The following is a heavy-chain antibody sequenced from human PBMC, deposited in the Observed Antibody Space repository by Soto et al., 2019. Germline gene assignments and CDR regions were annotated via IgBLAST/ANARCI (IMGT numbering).Heavy chain of an antibody. CDR2: ISSSSSYI. D-gene: IGHD6-13*01. CDR1: GFTFSSYS. Sequence: XGSLRLSCAASGFTFSSYSMNWVRQAPGKGLEWVSSISSSSSYIYYADSVKGRFTISRDNAKNSLYLQMNSLRAEDTAVYYCAREASSSSWYGGWFDLWGQGTLVTVSS. V-gene: IGHV3-21*01. J-gene: IGHJ5*02. CDR3: AREASSSSWYGGWFDL.